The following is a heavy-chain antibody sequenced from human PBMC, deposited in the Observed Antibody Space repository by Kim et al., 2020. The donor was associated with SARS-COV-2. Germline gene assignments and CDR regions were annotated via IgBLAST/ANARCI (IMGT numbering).Heavy chain of an antibody. CDR1: GFTLSSYV. CDR3: AKYRTKYSRIWFGGLDV. V-gene: IGHV3-23*01. CDR2: IANSDGST. J-gene: IGHJ6*02. Sequence: GGSLRLSCAASGFTLSSYVMTWVRQAPGKGLEWVSLIANSDGSTYYADSVRGRFTISRDISKNTLYLQMNSLRAEDTAVYYCAKYRTKYSRIWFGGLDVWGQGTTVTVSS. D-gene: IGHD3-10*01.